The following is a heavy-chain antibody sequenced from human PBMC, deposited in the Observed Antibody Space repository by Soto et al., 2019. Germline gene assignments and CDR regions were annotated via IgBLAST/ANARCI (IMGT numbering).Heavy chain of an antibody. V-gene: IGHV1-69*13. D-gene: IGHD2-2*01. CDR1: GSTFSSYD. CDR2: IIPLFGTA. Sequence: GASEKVSCQASGSTFSSYDISWVREAPGLTLKWLGRIIPLFGTANDAQKHQGRVTITADESTSTAYMELSSLRSENTAGYNCARVLKDIIVVPAAMMSHYYYGIDVWGPVTTVTVS. CDR3: ARVLKDIIVVPAAMMSHYYYGIDV. J-gene: IGHJ6*02.